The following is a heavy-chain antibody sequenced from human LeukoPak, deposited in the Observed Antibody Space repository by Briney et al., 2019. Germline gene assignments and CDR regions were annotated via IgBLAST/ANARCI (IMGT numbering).Heavy chain of an antibody. CDR2: ISSSGSTI. D-gene: IGHD3-3*01. CDR3: ARGGLNQPSYKYYDFWSAYPDAFDI. J-gene: IGHJ3*02. Sequence: GGSLRLSCAASGFTFSDYYMSWIRQAPGKRLEWVSYISSSGSTIYYADSVKGRFTISRGNAKNSLYLQMNSLRAEDTAVYYCARGGLNQPSYKYYDFWSAYPDAFDIWGQGTMVTVSS. V-gene: IGHV3-11*01. CDR1: GFTFSDYY.